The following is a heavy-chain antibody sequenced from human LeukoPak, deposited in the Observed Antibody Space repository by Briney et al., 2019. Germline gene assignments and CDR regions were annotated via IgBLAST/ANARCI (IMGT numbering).Heavy chain of an antibody. CDR1: GYSFTSYW. CDR2: IDPSDSYT. V-gene: IGHV5-10-1*01. J-gene: IGHJ5*02. CDR3: ARQPQNWFDP. Sequence: EYPKISCKGSGYSFTSYWISWVRQMPGKGLEWMGRIDPSDSYTNYSPSLQGHVTISAGKSNSTAYLQWSSLKASDTAMYYCARQPQNWFDPWGQGTLVTVSS.